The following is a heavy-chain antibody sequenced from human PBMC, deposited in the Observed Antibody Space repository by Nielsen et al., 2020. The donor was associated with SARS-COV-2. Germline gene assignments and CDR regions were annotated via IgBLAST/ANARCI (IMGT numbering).Heavy chain of an antibody. CDR1: GFTFSRYG. V-gene: IGHV3-30*03. Sequence: GESLKISCAASGFTFSRYGMHWVRQAPGKGLEWVAVISYDGSNKYYADSVKGRFTISRDNSKNSLSLQMNSLRVEDTAVYFCARAPIIDDAFDVWGLGTMVTVSS. CDR3: ARAPIIDDAFDV. CDR2: ISYDGSNK. J-gene: IGHJ3*01.